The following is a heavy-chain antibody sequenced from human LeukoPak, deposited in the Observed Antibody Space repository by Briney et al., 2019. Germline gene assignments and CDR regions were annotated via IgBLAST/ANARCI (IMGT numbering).Heavy chain of an antibody. D-gene: IGHD3-22*01. J-gene: IGHJ4*02. CDR1: GGSFSGYY. CDR3: AIRGDSSRIDY. V-gene: IGHV4-34*01. Sequence: SETLSLTCAVYGGSFSGYYRGWIRQPPGKGLEWIGSIYHSGSTYYNPSLKSRVTISVDTSKNQFSLKLRFVTAADTAVYYCAIRGDSSRIDYWGQGTLVTVSS. CDR2: IYHSGST.